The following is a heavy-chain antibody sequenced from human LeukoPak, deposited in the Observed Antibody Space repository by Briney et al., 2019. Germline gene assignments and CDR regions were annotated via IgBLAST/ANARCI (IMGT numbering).Heavy chain of an antibody. CDR1: GFTFSSYG. CDR2: ISYDGSNK. CDR3: AREGGGSYGVF. D-gene: IGHD1-26*01. Sequence: PGGSLRLSCAASGFTFSSYGMHWVRQAPGKGLEWVAVISYDGSNKYYADSVKGRFTISRDNSKNTLYLQMDSLRVGDTAVYYCAREGGGSYGVFWGQGSLVTVSS. J-gene: IGHJ4*02. V-gene: IGHV3-30*03.